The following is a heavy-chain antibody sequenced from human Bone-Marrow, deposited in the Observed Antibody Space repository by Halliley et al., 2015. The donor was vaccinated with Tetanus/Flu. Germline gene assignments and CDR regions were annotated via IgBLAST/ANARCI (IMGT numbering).Heavy chain of an antibody. Sequence: KGGEWVSSLSAGGKIYSADSGKGRFTISRDNSKNTLYLQMNSLRADDTAVYYCANQEGPPIPDFWGQGTLVTVSS. V-gene: IGHV3-23*01. J-gene: IGHJ4*02. CDR2: LSAGGKI. CDR3: ANQEGPPIPDF.